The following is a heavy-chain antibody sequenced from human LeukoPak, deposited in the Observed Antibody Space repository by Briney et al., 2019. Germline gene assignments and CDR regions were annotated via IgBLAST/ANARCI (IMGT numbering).Heavy chain of an antibody. Sequence: GGSLRLSCAASGFTFSSYSMNWVRQAPGKGLEWVSSISSSSSYIYYADSVKGRFTISRDNAKNSLYLQMNSLRAEDTAVYYCARGSPLFSGSHPVDIWGQGTMVTVSS. CDR3: ARGSPLFSGSHPVDI. CDR2: ISSSSSYI. V-gene: IGHV3-21*01. J-gene: IGHJ3*02. CDR1: GFTFSSYS. D-gene: IGHD3-10*01.